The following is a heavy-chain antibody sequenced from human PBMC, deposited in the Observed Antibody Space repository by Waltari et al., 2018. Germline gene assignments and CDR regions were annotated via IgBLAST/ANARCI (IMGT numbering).Heavy chain of an antibody. Sequence: EVQLVEYGGGLVQPGGSLRLSCAASGFTFSSYSMNWVRKAPGKGLEWVSYSRSSSSTIYYQVSVKGRFTISRDNAKNSLYLQMNSLRAEDTAVYYCARDELLPYWYFDLWGRGTLVTVSS. V-gene: IGHV3-48*04. D-gene: IGHD1-26*01. J-gene: IGHJ2*01. CDR1: GFTFSSYS. CDR2: SRSSSSTI. CDR3: ARDELLPYWYFDL.